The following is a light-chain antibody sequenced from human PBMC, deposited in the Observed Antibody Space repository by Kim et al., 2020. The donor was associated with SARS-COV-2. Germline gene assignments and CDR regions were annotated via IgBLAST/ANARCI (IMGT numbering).Light chain of an antibody. CDR2: DAS. CDR1: QSVSGS. J-gene: IGKJ4*01. CDR3: QQCSSWPLT. V-gene: IGKV3-11*01. Sequence: EIVLTQSPATLSLSPGERATLSCRASQSVSGSLAWYQQKPGQAPRLLIYDASNRAPGIPASFSGSGSGTDFTLTISSLEPEDFAVYYCQQCSSWPLTFGGGTKVDIK.